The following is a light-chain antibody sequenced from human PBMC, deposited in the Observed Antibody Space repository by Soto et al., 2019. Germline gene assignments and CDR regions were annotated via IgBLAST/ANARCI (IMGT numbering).Light chain of an antibody. Sequence: EIVLTQSPGTRSLFPGERATISCRASQIVSSGYLGWYQQKPGQAPRLLIQHTSSRAAGVPDRFSGSGSGTDFILTISRLEPEDFAVYYCQQYANSRTFGQGTKVEI. CDR1: QIVSSGY. V-gene: IGKV3-20*01. CDR3: QQYANSRT. J-gene: IGKJ1*01. CDR2: HTS.